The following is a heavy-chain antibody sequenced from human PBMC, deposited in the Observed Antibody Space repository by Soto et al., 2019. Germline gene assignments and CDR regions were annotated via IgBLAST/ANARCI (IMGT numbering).Heavy chain of an antibody. V-gene: IGHV3-23*01. Sequence: GSLRLSCAASGFTFSSYAMSWVSQAPGKGLEWVSAISGSGGSTYYADSVKGRLTISRDNSKNTLYLQMNSLRAEDTAVYYCAKVSETYSYYGMDVWGQGTTVTVPS. CDR2: ISGSGGST. J-gene: IGHJ6*01. CDR1: GFTFSSYA. CDR3: AKVSETYSYYGMDV.